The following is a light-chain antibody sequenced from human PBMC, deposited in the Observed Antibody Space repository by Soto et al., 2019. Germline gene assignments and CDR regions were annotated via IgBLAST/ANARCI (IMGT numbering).Light chain of an antibody. V-gene: IGKV1-27*01. CDR2: AAS. CDR3: QKYNSAPLT. Sequence: EIHITLSPASLSASEGDRVTITCRASQGISNYLAWYQQKPGKVPKLLIYAASTLQSGVPSRFSGSGSGTDFTLTISSLQPEDVATYYCQKYNSAPLTFGGGTKVDIK. J-gene: IGKJ4*01. CDR1: QGISNY.